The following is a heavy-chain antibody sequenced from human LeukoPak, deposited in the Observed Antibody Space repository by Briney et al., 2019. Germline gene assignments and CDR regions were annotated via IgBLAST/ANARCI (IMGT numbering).Heavy chain of an antibody. CDR3: AKTLGTSGYFDY. CDR2: IRYDGTNK. CDR1: GFRFSGSG. D-gene: IGHD7-27*01. J-gene: IGHJ4*02. Sequence: GGSLRLSCTASGFRFSGSGMHWVRQAPGKGLEWVAFIRYDGTNKYYADSVKGRFTISRDNSKNTLYVQMNSVRAEDSAVYYCAKTLGTSGYFDYWGQRTLVTVSS. V-gene: IGHV3-30*02.